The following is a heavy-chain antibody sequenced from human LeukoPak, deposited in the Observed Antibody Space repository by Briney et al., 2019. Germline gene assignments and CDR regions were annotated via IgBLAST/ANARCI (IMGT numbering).Heavy chain of an antibody. Sequence: ASVKVSCKASGYTFTSYGISWVRQAPGQGLEWMGWISAYNGSTNYAQKLQGRVTMTTDTSTSTAYMELRSLRSDDTAVYYCARVHYYDSSGYPVDYWGQGTLVTVSS. CDR3: ARVHYYDSSGYPVDY. V-gene: IGHV1-18*01. CDR2: ISAYNGST. D-gene: IGHD3-22*01. J-gene: IGHJ4*02. CDR1: GYTFTSYG.